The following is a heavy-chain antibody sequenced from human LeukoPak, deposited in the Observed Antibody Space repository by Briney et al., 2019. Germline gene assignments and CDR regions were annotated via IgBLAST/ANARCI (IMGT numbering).Heavy chain of an antibody. V-gene: IGHV3-23*01. CDR1: GFTFSSYA. Sequence: LTGGSLRLSCAASGFTFSSYAITWVRQAPGKGLEWVSAVSSNGAKTYYADSVKGRFTISRDNAKNSLYLQMNSLRAEDTAVYYCARDLYYYDSSGYYYWGQGTLVTVSS. CDR2: VSSNGAKT. J-gene: IGHJ4*02. D-gene: IGHD3-22*01. CDR3: ARDLYYYDSSGYYY.